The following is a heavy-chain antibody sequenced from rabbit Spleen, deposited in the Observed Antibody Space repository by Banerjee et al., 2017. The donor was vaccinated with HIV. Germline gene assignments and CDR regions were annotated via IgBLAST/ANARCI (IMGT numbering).Heavy chain of an antibody. CDR2: IDTNDGDT. D-gene: IGHD1-1*01. CDR3: ARNYVNAFDP. CDR1: GFSFSSNW. Sequence: QSLEESGGDLVKPGASLTLTCTASGFSFSSNWICWVRQAPGKGLEWIACIDTNDGDTDYANWPKGRFPISKTSSTTVTLQMTSLTAADTATYFCARNYVNAFDPWGPGTLVTVS. V-gene: IGHV1S40*01. J-gene: IGHJ2*01.